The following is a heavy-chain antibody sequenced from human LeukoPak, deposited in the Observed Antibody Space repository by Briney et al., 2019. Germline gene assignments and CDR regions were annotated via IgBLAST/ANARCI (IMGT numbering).Heavy chain of an antibody. CDR2: IQNGGDS. D-gene: IGHD2-2*01. V-gene: IGHV4-38-2*02. CDR1: GSSISNGFF. Sequence: PSETLSLTCNVSGSSISNGFFWAWIRQSPGKGLEWIGSIQNGGDSYYNPSLKSRTTMSVDTSKNQFSLKLTSVTAADTAVFYCARGMGRFCTSSSCFPSFVYWGQGTLVTVSS. J-gene: IGHJ4*02. CDR3: ARGMGRFCTSSSCFPSFVY.